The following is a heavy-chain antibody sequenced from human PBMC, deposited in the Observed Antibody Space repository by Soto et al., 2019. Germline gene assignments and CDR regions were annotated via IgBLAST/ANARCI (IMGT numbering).Heavy chain of an antibody. CDR3: ATNLRLNNWFDP. V-gene: IGHV4-61*01. J-gene: IGHJ5*02. Sequence: PSETLSLTCTVSGGSVSSGSYYWSWIRQPPGKGLEWIGYIYYSGSTNYNPSLKSRVTISVDTSKNQFSLKLSSVTAADTAVYYCATNLRLNNWFDPWGQGTLVTVS. CDR1: GGSVSSGSYY. CDR2: IYYSGST. D-gene: IGHD4-17*01.